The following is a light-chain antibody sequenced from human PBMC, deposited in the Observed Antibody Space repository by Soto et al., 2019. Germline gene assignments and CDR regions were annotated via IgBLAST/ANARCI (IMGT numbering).Light chain of an antibody. Sequence: QPVLTQPPSVSGAPGQRVTISCTGTPSNIGSSYAVHWYQQIPGTPPKVLIYGSDKRPSGVPDRFSASRSGTSASLTISGLQAEDEADYFCHSYDRSLGGVLFGGGTKVTVL. V-gene: IGLV1-40*01. CDR2: GSD. CDR3: HSYDRSLGGVL. CDR1: PSNIGSSYA. J-gene: IGLJ2*01.